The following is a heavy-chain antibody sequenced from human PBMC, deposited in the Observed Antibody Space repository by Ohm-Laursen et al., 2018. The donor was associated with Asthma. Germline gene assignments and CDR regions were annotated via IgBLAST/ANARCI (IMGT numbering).Heavy chain of an antibody. CDR3: ARGYYYGSGSYDYYFDY. Sequence: TLSLTCTVSGGSISSGGYYWSWIRQHPGKGLEWIGYIYYSGSTYYNPSLKSRVTISVDTSKNQFSLKLSSVTAADTAVYYCARGYYYGSGSYDYYFDYWGQGTLVTVSS. J-gene: IGHJ4*02. CDR2: IYYSGST. V-gene: IGHV4-31*03. CDR1: GGSISSGGYY. D-gene: IGHD3-10*01.